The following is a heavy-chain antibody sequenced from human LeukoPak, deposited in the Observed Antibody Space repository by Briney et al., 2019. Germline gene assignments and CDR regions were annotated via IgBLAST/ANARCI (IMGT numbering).Heavy chain of an antibody. CDR3: ARSPDYDFWSGYAFDY. CDR2: INPNSGGT. Sequence: ASVKVSCKASGYTFTGYYMHWVRQAPGQGLEWMGWINPNSGGTNYAQKFQGRVTMTRDTSISTAYMELSRLRSDDTAVYYCARSPDYDFWSGYAFDYWGQGTLVTVSS. D-gene: IGHD3-3*01. CDR1: GYTFTGYY. V-gene: IGHV1-2*02. J-gene: IGHJ4*02.